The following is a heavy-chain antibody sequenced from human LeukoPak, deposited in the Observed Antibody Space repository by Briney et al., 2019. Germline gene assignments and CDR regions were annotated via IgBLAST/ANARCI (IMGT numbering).Heavy chain of an antibody. CDR2: ISTHNGNT. CDR3: ALSSFSNPLVGGGMDV. Sequence: ASVKVSCKASGYTFTNYGITWVRQAPGQGLEWMGWISTHNGNTNYAQNLQGRVTITTDITTSTAYMELRSLRSDDTAVYYCALSSFSNPLVGGGMDVWGKGTTVTVSS. J-gene: IGHJ6*04. D-gene: IGHD6-13*01. CDR1: GYTFTNYG. V-gene: IGHV1-18*01.